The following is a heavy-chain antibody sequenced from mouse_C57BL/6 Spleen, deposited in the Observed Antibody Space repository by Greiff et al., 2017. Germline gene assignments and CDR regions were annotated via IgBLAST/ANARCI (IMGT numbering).Heavy chain of an antibody. D-gene: IGHD2-5*01. Sequence: DVMLVESGGGLVQPGGSLSLSCAASGFTFTDYYMSWVRQPPGKALEWLGFIRNKANGYTTEYSASVKGRFTISRDTSQSILYLQMNALRAEDSATYYCARWDSNYEGDWYFDVWGTGTTVTVSS. CDR3: ARWDSNYEGDWYFDV. V-gene: IGHV7-3*01. CDR1: GFTFTDYY. CDR2: IRNKANGYTT. J-gene: IGHJ1*03.